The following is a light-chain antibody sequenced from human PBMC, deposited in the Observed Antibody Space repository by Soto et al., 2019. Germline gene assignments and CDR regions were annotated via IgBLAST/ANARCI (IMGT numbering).Light chain of an antibody. CDR2: GTS. V-gene: IGKV1-5*03. J-gene: IGKJ1*01. Sequence: DIHMTQSPSTLSASVGDRVTITCRASQSISIWLAWYQQKPGRAPNLLIYGTSSLESGVPSRFSGSGSGTEFTLTISSLQPDDFATYYCQHYSDYSWTFGQGTKVEIK. CDR1: QSISIW. CDR3: QHYSDYSWT.